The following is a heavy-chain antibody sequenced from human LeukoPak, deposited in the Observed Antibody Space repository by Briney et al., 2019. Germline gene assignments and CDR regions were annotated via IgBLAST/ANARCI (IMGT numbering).Heavy chain of an antibody. CDR1: GFTFNMYG. J-gene: IGHJ6*03. CDR3: VRTPYSGSDPRYYYMDV. V-gene: IGHV3-30*02. CDR2: IQFDGTNK. Sequence: GESLKISCAASGFTFNMYGMHWVRQAPGEGPEGLTFIQFDGTNKYYANSVKGPITIYRDNSMNTVYLQMNSLRAEDTALYYCVRTPYSGSDPRYYYMDVWGKGTTVTVS. D-gene: IGHD1-26*01.